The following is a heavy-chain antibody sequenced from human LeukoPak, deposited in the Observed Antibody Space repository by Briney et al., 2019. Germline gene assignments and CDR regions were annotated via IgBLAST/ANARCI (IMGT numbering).Heavy chain of an antibody. CDR1: GGSISSYY. D-gene: IGHD6-13*01. CDR3: ARHGSWYSGWFDP. CDR2: IYYSGST. V-gene: IGHV4-59*08. J-gene: IGHJ5*02. Sequence: SETLSLTCTVSGGSISSYYWSWIRQPPGKGLEWIGYIYYSGSTNYNPSLKSRVTISVDTSKNQFSLKLSSVTAADTAAYYCARHGSWYSGWFDPWGQGTLVTVSS.